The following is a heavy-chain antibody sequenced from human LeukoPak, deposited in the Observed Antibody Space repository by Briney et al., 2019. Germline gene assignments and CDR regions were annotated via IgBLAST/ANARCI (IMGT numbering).Heavy chain of an antibody. CDR2: ISCSGGST. V-gene: IGHV3-23*01. J-gene: IGHJ4*02. CDR1: GFTFSSYA. D-gene: IGHD6-19*01. CDR3: ARKGGYSSGWYLDY. Sequence: GGSLRLSCAASGFTFSSYAMSWVRQPPGKGLEGVSAISCSGGSTYYADSVKGRFTISRDNSKNTLYLQMNSLRAEDTAVYYCARKGGYSSGWYLDYWGQGTLVTVSS.